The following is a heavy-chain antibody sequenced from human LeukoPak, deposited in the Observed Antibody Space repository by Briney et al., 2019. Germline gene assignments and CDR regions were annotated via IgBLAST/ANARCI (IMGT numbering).Heavy chain of an antibody. CDR3: ARGGSSGPDY. CDR2: IYYTGST. J-gene: IGHJ4*02. CDR1: GGSISSGSYY. V-gene: IGHV4-61*01. D-gene: IGHD6-19*01. Sequence: SETLSLTCTVSGGSISSGSYYWSWIRQPPGKGLECIGYIYYTGSTNYNPSLKSRVTISVDTSKNQFSLKLSSVTAADTAVYYCARGGSSGPDYWGQGTLVTVSS.